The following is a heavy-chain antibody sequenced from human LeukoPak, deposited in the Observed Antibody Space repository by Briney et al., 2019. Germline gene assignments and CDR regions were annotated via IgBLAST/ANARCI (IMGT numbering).Heavy chain of an antibody. CDR1: GFTFSSYW. CDR2: INSDGSST. V-gene: IGHV3-74*01. D-gene: IGHD6-13*01. Sequence: PGGSLRLXCAASGFTFSSYWMHWVRQAPGKGLVWVSRINSDGSSTSYADSVKGRFTISRDNAKNTLYLQMNSLRAEDTAVYYCARHYSSSWYENYYYYMDVWGKGTTVTVSS. J-gene: IGHJ6*03. CDR3: ARHYSSSWYENYYYYMDV.